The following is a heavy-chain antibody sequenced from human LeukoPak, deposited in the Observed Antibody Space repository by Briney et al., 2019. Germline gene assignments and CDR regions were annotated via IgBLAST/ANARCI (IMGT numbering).Heavy chain of an antibody. D-gene: IGHD3-16*02. V-gene: IGHV4-38-2*02. CDR2: IYHSGST. CDR1: GYSISSGYY. J-gene: IGHJ4*02. Sequence: SETLSLTCTVSGYSISSGYYWGWIRQPPGKGLEWIGSIYHSGSTYYNPSLKSRFTISVDTSKNQFSLKLSSVTAADTAVYYCARSLGYYDYVWGSYRPFPFDYWGQGTLVTVSS. CDR3: ARSLGYYDYVWGSYRPFPFDY.